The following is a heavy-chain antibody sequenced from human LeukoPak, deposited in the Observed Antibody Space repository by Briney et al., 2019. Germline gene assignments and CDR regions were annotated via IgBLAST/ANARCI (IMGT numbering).Heavy chain of an antibody. CDR1: GGSIRSYF. D-gene: IGHD6-6*01. Sequence: KPSETLSLTCTVSGGSIRSYFWSWIRQPPGKGLEWIGYVYYSGSTNYNPSLKSRVTISVDTSKKQFSLKLSSVTVADTAVYYCARRPDGTSHFDYWGQGTLVTVSS. J-gene: IGHJ4*02. CDR2: VYYSGST. CDR3: ARRPDGTSHFDY. V-gene: IGHV4-59*08.